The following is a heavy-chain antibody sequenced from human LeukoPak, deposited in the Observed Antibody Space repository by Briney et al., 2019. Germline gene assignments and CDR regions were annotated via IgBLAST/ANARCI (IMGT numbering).Heavy chain of an antibody. D-gene: IGHD4-23*01. CDR2: INPSGGST. CDR3: ARSQLRTKWFDP. J-gene: IGHJ5*02. V-gene: IGHV1-46*01. CDR1: GYTFTSYC. Sequence: ASVKVSCKASGYTFTSYCMHWVRQAPGQGLEWMGIINPSGGSTSYAQKFQGRVTMTRDTSTSTVYMELSSLRSEDTAVYYCARSQLRTKWFDPWGQGTLVTVSS.